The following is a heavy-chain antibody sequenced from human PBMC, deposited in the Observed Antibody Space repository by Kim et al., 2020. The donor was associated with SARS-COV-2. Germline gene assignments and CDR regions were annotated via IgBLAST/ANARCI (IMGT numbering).Heavy chain of an antibody. V-gene: IGHV3-23*01. Sequence: ADPVKGRFTRSRDNSKNTLYLQMNSMRAEDTAVYYCAKVAVLLWFGELDVWGQGTTVTVSS. J-gene: IGHJ6*02. CDR3: AKVAVLLWFGELDV. D-gene: IGHD3-10*01.